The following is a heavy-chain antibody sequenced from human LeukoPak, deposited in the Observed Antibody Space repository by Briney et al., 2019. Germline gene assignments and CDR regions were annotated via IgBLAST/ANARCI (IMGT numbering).Heavy chain of an antibody. J-gene: IGHJ6*04. D-gene: IGHD4-23*01. V-gene: IGHV3-23*01. CDR2: IHDRN. CDR1: GFIFSNYA. Sequence: GGSLRLSCEASGFIFSNYAMSWLRQAPGKGLEWVSTIHDRNYYADSVKGRFSISRDNSRSTLYLQMGSLRAEDMAVYYCVRWVNSMDVWGKGTTVTVSS. CDR3: VRWVNSMDV.